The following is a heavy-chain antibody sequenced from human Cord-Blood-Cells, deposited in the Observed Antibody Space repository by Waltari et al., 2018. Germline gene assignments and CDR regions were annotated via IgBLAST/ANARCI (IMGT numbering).Heavy chain of an antibody. Sequence: QVQLQESGPGLVKPSETLSLTCTVSGGSISSYYWSWIRQPPGKGLEWIGYIYYSGSTNYNPSLKSRVTISVDTSKNQFSLKLSSVTAADTAVYYCARSPPYYYDSSGYFDYWGQGTLVTVSS. J-gene: IGHJ4*02. CDR2: IYYSGST. V-gene: IGHV4-59*01. CDR3: ARSPPYYYDSSGYFDY. D-gene: IGHD3-22*01. CDR1: GGSISSYY.